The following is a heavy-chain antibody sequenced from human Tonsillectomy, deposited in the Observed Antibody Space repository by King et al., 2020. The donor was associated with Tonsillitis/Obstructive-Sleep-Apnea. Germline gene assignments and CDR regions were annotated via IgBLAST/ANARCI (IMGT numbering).Heavy chain of an antibody. CDR2: INPSSSIT. J-gene: IGHJ4*02. Sequence: QLVQSGAEVKKPGASVKVSCKASGYTFTRYYIHWVRQARGPGLEWMGLINPSSSITTHAQKFQGRVTMTRDTSTSTVYMELSSLTSDDTAVYYCARDDVVARYIDSWGQGTLATVSS. D-gene: IGHD5-12*01. V-gene: IGHV1-46*01. CDR3: ARDDVVARYIDS. CDR1: GYTFTRYY.